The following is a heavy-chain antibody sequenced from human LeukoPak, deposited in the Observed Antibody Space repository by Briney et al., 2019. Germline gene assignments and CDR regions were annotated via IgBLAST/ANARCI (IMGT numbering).Heavy chain of an antibody. CDR3: ARDSCSGGSCYPGV. D-gene: IGHD2-15*01. CDR2: IIPIFGTA. CDR1: VGTFSSYA. J-gene: IGHJ4*02. V-gene: IGHV1-69*05. Sequence: SVKVSCKASVGTFSSYAISWVRQAPGQGLEWMGRIIPIFGTANYAQKFQGRVTITTDESTSTAYMELSSLRSEDTAVYYCARDSCSGGSCYPGVWGQGTLVTVSS.